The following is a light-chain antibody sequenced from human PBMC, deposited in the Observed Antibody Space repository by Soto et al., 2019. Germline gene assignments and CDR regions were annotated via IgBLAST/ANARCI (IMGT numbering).Light chain of an antibody. V-gene: IGLV2-8*01. CDR2: EVS. Sequence: QSALTQPPSASGSPGQSVTISCTGTSSDVGGYNYVSWYQQHPGKAPKFMIYEVSKRPSGVPDRFSGSKSGNTASLTVSGLQAEXEADYYCSSYAGSNFVVFGGGTKVTVL. CDR3: SSYAGSNFVV. J-gene: IGLJ2*01. CDR1: SSDVGGYNY.